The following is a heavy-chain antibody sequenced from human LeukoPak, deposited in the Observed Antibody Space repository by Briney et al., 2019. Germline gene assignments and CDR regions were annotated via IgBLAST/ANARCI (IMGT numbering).Heavy chain of an antibody. J-gene: IGHJ4*02. D-gene: IGHD4-17*01. CDR2: IYPGDSDT. V-gene: IGHV5-51*01. CDR3: ATRADYGDYDGNFDY. CDR1: GYSFTSYW. Sequence: GESLKISCKGSGYSFTSYWIGWVRQMPGKGLEWMGIIYPGDSDTRYSPSFQGQVTISADKSISTAYLQWSSLKASDTAMYYCATRADYGDYDGNFDYWGQGTLVTVSS.